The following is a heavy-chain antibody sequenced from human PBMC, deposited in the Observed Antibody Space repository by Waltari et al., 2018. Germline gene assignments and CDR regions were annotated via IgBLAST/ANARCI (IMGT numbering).Heavy chain of an antibody. CDR1: GYSISSGYY. D-gene: IGHD5-18*01. Sequence: QVQLQESGPGLVKPSETLSLTCAVSGYSISSGYYWGWIRQPPGKGLEWIGSIYHSGRTYYNPSLKSRVTISVDTSKNQFSLKLSSVTAADTAVYYCARGRDGYSDYWGQGTLVTVSS. CDR3: ARGRDGYSDY. J-gene: IGHJ4*02. CDR2: IYHSGRT. V-gene: IGHV4-38-2*01.